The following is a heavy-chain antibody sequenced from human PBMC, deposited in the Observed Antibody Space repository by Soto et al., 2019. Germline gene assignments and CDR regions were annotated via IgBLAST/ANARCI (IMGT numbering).Heavy chain of an antibody. J-gene: IGHJ6*02. Sequence: PSQTLSLTCAISGDSVSSNSAAWNWIRQSPSRCLEWLGRTYYRSKWYNDYAVSVKSRITINPDTSKNQFSLQLNSVTPEDTAVYYCARELWNDVFLYYYGMDVWGQGTTVTVS. D-gene: IGHD1-1*01. CDR1: GDSVSSNSAA. CDR2: TYYRSKWYN. CDR3: ARELWNDVFLYYYGMDV. V-gene: IGHV6-1*01.